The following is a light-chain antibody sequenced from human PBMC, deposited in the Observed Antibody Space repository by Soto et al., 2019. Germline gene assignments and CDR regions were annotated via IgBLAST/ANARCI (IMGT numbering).Light chain of an antibody. CDR2: AAS. CDR3: RQYNNSSPLT. Sequence: AIRSTKCAASFDSSTGHRFTITCLTSQGISSYLAWYQQKPGKAPKLLIYAASTLQSGVPSRFSGSGSVTEFTLTIISRLQEEDAAFYFRQYNNSSPLTFGGGTKVDIK. J-gene: IGKJ4*01. V-gene: IGKV1-8*01. CDR1: QGISSY.